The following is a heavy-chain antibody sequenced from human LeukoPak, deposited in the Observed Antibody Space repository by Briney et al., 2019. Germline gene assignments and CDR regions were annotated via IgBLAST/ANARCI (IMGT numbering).Heavy chain of an antibody. CDR2: IIPIFGTA. CDR3: ARAAQQLIYYYYMDV. V-gene: IGHV1-69*13. CDR1: GGTFSSYA. J-gene: IGHJ6*03. D-gene: IGHD6-13*01. Sequence: ASVKVSCKASGGTFSSYAISWLRQAPGQGLEWMGGIIPIFGTANYAQKFQGRVTITADESTSTAYMELSSLRSEDTAVYYCARAAQQLIYYYYMDVWGKGTTVTVSS.